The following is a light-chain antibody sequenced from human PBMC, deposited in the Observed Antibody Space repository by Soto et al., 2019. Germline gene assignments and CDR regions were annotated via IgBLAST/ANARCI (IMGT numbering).Light chain of an antibody. Sequence: QSVRTQPASVSGSPGQSITISCTGTSNDVGNYDYVSWYQQYTGKAPHLVIYGVSYRPSGVSNRFSGSTSGNTASLTISGLQAEDEADYSCCSWTTGSTLYVFGTGTKVTV. CDR1: SNDVGNYDY. CDR3: CSWTTGSTLYV. CDR2: GVS. J-gene: IGLJ1*01. V-gene: IGLV2-14*01.